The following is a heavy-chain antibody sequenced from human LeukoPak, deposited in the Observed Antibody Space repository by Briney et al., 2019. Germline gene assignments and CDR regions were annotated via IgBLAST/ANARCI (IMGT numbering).Heavy chain of an antibody. J-gene: IGHJ5*02. CDR1: GYTFTGYY. Sequence: ASVKVSCKASGYTFTGYYMHWVRQAPGQGLEWMRWINPNSGGTNYAQKFQGRVTMTRDTSISTAYMKLSRLRSDDTAVYYCARDMNCSGGSCYSNGVNWFDPWGQGTLVTVSS. CDR2: INPNSGGT. CDR3: ARDMNCSGGSCYSNGVNWFDP. V-gene: IGHV1-2*02. D-gene: IGHD2-15*01.